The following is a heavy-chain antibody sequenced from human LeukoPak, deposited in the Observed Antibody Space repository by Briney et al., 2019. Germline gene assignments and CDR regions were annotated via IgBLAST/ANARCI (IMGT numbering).Heavy chain of an antibody. V-gene: IGHV1-69*13. CDR1: GGTFSSYA. CDR2: IIPIFGTA. J-gene: IGHJ6*02. Sequence: GASVKVSCKASGGTFSSYAISWVRQAPGQGLEWMGGIIPIFGTANYAQKFQGRVTITADESTSTAYMELSSLRSEDTAVYYCASGGGYCSSTSCYVSPLYYYYYGMDVWGQGTTVTVSS. D-gene: IGHD2-2*01. CDR3: ASGGGYCSSTSCYVSPLYYYYYGMDV.